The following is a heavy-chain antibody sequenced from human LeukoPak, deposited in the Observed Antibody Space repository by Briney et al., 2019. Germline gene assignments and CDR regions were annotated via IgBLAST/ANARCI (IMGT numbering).Heavy chain of an antibody. CDR3: ASPGTKYGSGSYYGIDDYYYYYMDV. V-gene: IGHV1-69*06. CDR2: IIPIFGTA. D-gene: IGHD3-10*01. J-gene: IGHJ6*03. Sequence: GASVKVSCKASGGTFSSYAISWVRQAPGQGLEWMGGIIPIFGTANYAQKFQGRVTITADKSTSTAYMELSSLRSEDTAVYYCASPGTKYGSGSYYGIDDYYYYYMDVWGKGTTVTVSS. CDR1: GGTFSSYA.